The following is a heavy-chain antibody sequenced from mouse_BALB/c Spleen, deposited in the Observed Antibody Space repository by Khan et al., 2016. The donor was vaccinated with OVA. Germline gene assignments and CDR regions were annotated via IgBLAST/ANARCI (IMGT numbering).Heavy chain of an antibody. V-gene: IGHV9-3-1*01. CDR3: VRVPGGY. CDR2: INTYTGEP. CDR1: GYTFTNYV. Sequence: LVESGPELKKPGETVKISCKVSGYTFTNYVMNWVKQSPGKGLKWMGWINTYTGEPTYADDFKGRVAFSLETSASTAFLQINSLKNEDTATYFCVRVPGGYWGQGTTLTVSS. J-gene: IGHJ2*01.